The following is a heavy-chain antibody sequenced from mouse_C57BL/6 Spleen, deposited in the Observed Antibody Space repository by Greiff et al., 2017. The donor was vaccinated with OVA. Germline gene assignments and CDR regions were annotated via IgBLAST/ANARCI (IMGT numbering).Heavy chain of an antibody. CDR2: ISGGGGNT. J-gene: IGHJ4*01. Sequence: DVKLVESGGGLVKPGGSLKLSCAASGFTFSSYTMSWVRQTPEKRLEWVATISGGGGNTYYPDSVKGRFTISRDNAKNTLYLQMSSLRSEDTALYYCARDLLYYYAMDYWGQGTSVTVSS. CDR1: GFTFSSYT. CDR3: ARDLLYYYAMDY. V-gene: IGHV5-9*01.